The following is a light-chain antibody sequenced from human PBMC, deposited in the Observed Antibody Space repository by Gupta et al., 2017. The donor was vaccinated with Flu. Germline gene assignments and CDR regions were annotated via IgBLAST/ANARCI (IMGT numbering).Light chain of an antibody. J-gene: IGKJ2*03. CDR1: QSVSRN. Sequence: EIEMTQAPATLSVSPGERATLSCRASQSVSRNLAWYQQKPGQAPRLLIYGASSRAAGIPARFSGGGYEKDFTLTSTSLQYEDFAVYCWQQYNNWHSFGQGTKLEIK. V-gene: IGKV3-15*01. CDR2: GAS. CDR3: QQYNNWHS.